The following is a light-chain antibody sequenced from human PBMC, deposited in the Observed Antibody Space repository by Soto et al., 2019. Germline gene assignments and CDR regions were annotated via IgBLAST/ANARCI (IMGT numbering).Light chain of an antibody. J-gene: IGKJ1*01. CDR2: AAS. CDR3: QHYGYPQWT. CDR1: QSISSN. V-gene: IGKV1-39*01. Sequence: DIQMTQSPSSLSASVGDRVTITCRASQSISSNLNWYQQKPGKAPKLLIYAASNLQSGVPSTFSGSGSGTEFALTISRLEPEDFAVYICQHYGYPQWTFGPGTKVDIK.